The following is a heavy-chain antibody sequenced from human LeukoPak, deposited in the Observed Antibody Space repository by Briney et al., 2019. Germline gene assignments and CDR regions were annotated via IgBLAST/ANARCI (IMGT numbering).Heavy chain of an antibody. J-gene: IGHJ4*02. D-gene: IGHD1-26*01. CDR3: ARVRVGAKMYYFDY. CDR1: GGSISSYY. Sequence: ETLSLTCTVSGGSISSYYWSWIRQPPVKGLEWIGYIYYSGSTNYNPSLKSRVTISVDTSKNQFSLKLSSVTAADTAVYYCARVRVGAKMYYFDYGGQATLATVSS. V-gene: IGHV4-59*01. CDR2: IYYSGST.